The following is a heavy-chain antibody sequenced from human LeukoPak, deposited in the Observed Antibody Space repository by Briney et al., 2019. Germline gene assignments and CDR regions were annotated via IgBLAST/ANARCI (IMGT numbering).Heavy chain of an antibody. V-gene: IGHV1-69*13. Sequence: SVKVSCKASGYTFTSFGLSWVRQAPGQGLEWMGGIIPISGTANYAQRFQDRVTITADESTITAYMELSSLKFEDTAVYYCAKDSTGIVGAITILDYWGQGTLVTVSS. D-gene: IGHD1-26*01. CDR2: IIPISGTA. CDR1: GYTFTSFG. J-gene: IGHJ4*02. CDR3: AKDSTGIVGAITILDY.